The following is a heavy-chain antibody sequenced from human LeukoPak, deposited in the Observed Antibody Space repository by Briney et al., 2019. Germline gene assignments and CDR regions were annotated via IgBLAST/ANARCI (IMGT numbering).Heavy chain of an antibody. V-gene: IGHV5-51*01. CDR1: GYSFTSYW. D-gene: IGHD6-19*01. Sequence: GESLKISCKGSGYSFTSYWIGWVRQMPGKGLEWMGIIYPGDSDTRYSPSFQGQVTISADKSISTAYLQWSSLKASDTAMYYCARPWGSGWYLEGAFDIWGQGTMVTVSS. CDR2: IYPGDSDT. CDR3: ARPWGSGWYLEGAFDI. J-gene: IGHJ3*02.